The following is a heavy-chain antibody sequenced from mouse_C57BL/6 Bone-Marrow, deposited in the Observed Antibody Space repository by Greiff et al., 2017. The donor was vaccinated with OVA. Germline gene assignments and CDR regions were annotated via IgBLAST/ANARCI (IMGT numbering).Heavy chain of an antibody. D-gene: IGHD1-1*01. V-gene: IGHV14-4*01. J-gene: IGHJ2*01. Sequence: EVQLQQSGAELVRPGASVKLSCTASGFNIKDDYMHWVKQRPEQGLEWIGWIDPENGDTEYASKFQGKATITADTSSNTAYLQLSSLTSEDTAVYYCTTPYYYGRGYGGQGTTLTVSS. CDR1: GFNIKDDY. CDR3: TTPYYYGRGY. CDR2: IDPENGDT.